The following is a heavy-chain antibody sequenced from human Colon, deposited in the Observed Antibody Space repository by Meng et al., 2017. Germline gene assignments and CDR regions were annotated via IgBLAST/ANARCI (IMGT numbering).Heavy chain of an antibody. CDR3: ARGGYHASSGLDN. CDR1: GGSMSSGNYY. J-gene: IGHJ4*02. CDR2: VSDGGST. Sequence: QVQLQESGPGPVEPSQTLLPTCTVAGGSMSSGNYYWSWTRQPPGKGLEWIGEVSDGGSTNYNPSLRSRVTVLVDKANSHFSLEVSSVTAADTAIYYCARGGYHASSGLDNWGQGILVTVSS. V-gene: IGHV4-30-4*01. D-gene: IGHD6-13*01.